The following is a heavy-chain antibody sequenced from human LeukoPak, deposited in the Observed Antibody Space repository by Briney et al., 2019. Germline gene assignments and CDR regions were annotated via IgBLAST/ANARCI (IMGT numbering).Heavy chain of an antibody. CDR2: INAGNGNT. D-gene: IGHD3-3*01. V-gene: IGHV1-3*01. J-gene: IGHJ4*02. CDR3: ARFLSISRAFDY. Sequence: ASVRVSCKASGYAFTSYAMHWVRQAPGQRLEWMGWINAGNGNTKYSQKFQGRVTITGDTSASTAYMELSSLRSEDTAVYYCARFLSISRAFDYWGQGTLVTVSS. CDR1: GYAFTSYA.